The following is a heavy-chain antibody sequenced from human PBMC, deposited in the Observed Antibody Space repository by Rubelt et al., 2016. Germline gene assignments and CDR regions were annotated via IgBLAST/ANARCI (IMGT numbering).Heavy chain of an antibody. V-gene: IGHV3-30*02. D-gene: IGHD3-10*01. Sequence: VKGRFTISRDNSKNTLYLQMNSLRAEDTAVYYCAKERSRMVRGVNEGYFDYWGQGTLVTVSS. J-gene: IGHJ4*02. CDR3: AKERSRMVRGVNEGYFDY.